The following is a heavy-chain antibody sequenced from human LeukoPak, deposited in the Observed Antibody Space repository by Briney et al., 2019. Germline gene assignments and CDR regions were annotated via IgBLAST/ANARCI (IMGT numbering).Heavy chain of an antibody. CDR2: ITSDGRST. CDR3: ARGSAKGGRGLQWLVQGVNDY. CDR1: GFAFSSYW. Sequence: GGSLRLSCAASGFAFSSYWMYWVHQAPLKGQIWFSRITSDGRSTSYADSVKGRFTISRSNGNNTLNLQMNSLRAEDTAVYYCARGSAKGGRGLQWLVQGVNDYWGQGTLVTVSS. J-gene: IGHJ4*02. V-gene: IGHV3-74*01. D-gene: IGHD6-19*01.